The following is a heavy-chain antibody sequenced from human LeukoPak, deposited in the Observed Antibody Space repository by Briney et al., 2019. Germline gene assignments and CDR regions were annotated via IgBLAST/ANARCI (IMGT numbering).Heavy chain of an antibody. CDR1: AFTFSDYW. V-gene: IGHV3-9*01. J-gene: IGHJ4*02. Sequence: GGSLRLSCVASAFTFSDYWMHWVRQAPGKGLEWVSGISWNSGSIGYADSVKGRFTISRDNAKNSLYLQMNSLRAEDTALYYCAKALYYDILTGFDYWGQGTLVTVSS. CDR3: AKALYYDILTGFDY. D-gene: IGHD3-9*01. CDR2: ISWNSGSI.